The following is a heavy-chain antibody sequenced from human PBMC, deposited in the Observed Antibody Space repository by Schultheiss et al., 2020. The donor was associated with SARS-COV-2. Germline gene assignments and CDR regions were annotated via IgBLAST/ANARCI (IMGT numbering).Heavy chain of an antibody. CDR2: INHSGST. V-gene: IGHV4-34*01. J-gene: IGHJ4*02. CDR3: ARWFRPGGGAFDI. D-gene: IGHD3-10*01. Sequence: SETLSLTCAVYGGSFSGYYWSWIRQPPGKGLEWIGEINHSGSTNYNPSLKSRVTISVDTSKNQFSLKLSSVTAADTAVYYCARWFRPGGGAFDIWGQGTLVTVSS. CDR1: GGSFSGYY.